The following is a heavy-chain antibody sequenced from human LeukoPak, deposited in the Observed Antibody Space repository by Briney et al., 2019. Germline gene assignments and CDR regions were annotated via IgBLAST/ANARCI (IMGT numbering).Heavy chain of an antibody. J-gene: IGHJ6*02. CDR2: IYHSGST. CDR3: ARAGDGMDV. CDR1: GGSISSGGYS. Sequence: SETLSLTCAVSGGSISSGGYSWSWIRQPPGKGVEWIGYIYHSGSTYYTPSPKSRVTISVDRSKNQFSLKLSSVTAADTAVYYCARAGDGMDVWGQGTTVTVSS. V-gene: IGHV4-30-2*01.